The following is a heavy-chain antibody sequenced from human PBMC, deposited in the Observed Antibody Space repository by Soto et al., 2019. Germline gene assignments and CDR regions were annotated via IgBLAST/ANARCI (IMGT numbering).Heavy chain of an antibody. CDR1: GGTFSNHA. CDR2: IIPMFPTA. D-gene: IGHD2-21*02. CDR3: ARDDATYCGGDCYRYFYYGMDV. Sequence: SVKVSCKASGGTFSNHAISWVRQAPGQGLEWVGGIIPMFPTADYAQRFQGRVTITADDSTTTVYMELSGLRSEDTAMYYCARDDATYCGGDCYRYFYYGMDVWGQANTVTVAS. J-gene: IGHJ6*02. V-gene: IGHV1-69*13.